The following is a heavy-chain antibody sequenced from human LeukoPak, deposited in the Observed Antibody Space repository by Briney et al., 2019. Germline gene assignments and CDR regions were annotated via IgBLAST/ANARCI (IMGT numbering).Heavy chain of an antibody. CDR1: GYSFTVYF. CDR3: AKDVDAVAAPFNGWFDP. CDR2: INPNNGGT. Sequence: GASVKASCMASGYSFTVYFVHWVRQAPGQGLEWMGLINPNNGGTHYSKKFQGRVTMTRDTSITTAYMELSRLTSDDTAVYYCAKDVDAVAAPFNGWFDPWGQGTLVTVSS. D-gene: IGHD6-6*01. V-gene: IGHV1-2*06. J-gene: IGHJ5*02.